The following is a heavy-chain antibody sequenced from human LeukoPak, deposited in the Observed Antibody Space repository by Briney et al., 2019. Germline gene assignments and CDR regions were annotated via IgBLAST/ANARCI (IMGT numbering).Heavy chain of an antibody. CDR2: IYHSGST. J-gene: IGHJ3*02. CDR3: ARLWRYAFDI. D-gene: IGHD1-1*01. CDR1: GYSISSGYY. Sequence: SETLSLTCSVSGYSISSGYYWGWIRQPPGKGLEWIGSIYHSGSTYYNPSLKSRVTISVDTSKNQFSLKLSSATAADTAVYYCARLWRYAFDIWGQGTMVTVSS. V-gene: IGHV4-38-2*01.